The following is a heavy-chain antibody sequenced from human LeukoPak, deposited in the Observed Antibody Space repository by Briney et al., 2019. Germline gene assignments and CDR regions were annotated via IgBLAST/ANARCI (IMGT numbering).Heavy chain of an antibody. D-gene: IGHD3-10*01. Sequence: GGSLRLSCAASGFTVSSYWMSWVRQAPGKGLEWVANIKQDGSEKYYVDSVKSPFTISRDNAKNSLYLQMNSLRAEDTAVYYCARDDFGELFSQHWGQGTLVTVSS. CDR2: IKQDGSEK. CDR3: ARDDFGELFSQH. CDR1: GFTVSSYW. V-gene: IGHV3-7*01. J-gene: IGHJ1*01.